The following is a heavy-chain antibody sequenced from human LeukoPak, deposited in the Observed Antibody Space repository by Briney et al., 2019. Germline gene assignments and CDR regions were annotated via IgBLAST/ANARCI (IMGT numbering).Heavy chain of an antibody. Sequence: ASVKVSCKSSGYMFTSHGIHWLRQAPGQGLEWMGWISAQNGNTNYMQQFLGRVTMTRDTSASTVYMELRSLKSDDTAVYYCARESNGGYGFDYWGQGTLVTVSS. V-gene: IGHV1-18*01. CDR1: GYMFTSHG. D-gene: IGHD5-12*01. J-gene: IGHJ4*02. CDR3: ARESNGGYGFDY. CDR2: ISAQNGNT.